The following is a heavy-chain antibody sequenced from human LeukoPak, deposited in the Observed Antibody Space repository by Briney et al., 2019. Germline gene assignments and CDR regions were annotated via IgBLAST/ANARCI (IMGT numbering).Heavy chain of an antibody. D-gene: IGHD5-24*01. CDR3: ARDGYNPTPLRD. J-gene: IGHJ4*02. V-gene: IGHV1-69*04. CDR2: IIPIFGIA. Sequence: SSVKVSCKVSGGTFSSYAISGVRQAPGQGLEWMGRIIPIFGIANYAQKFQGRVTITADKSTSTAYMELSSLRSEDTAVYYCARDGYNPTPLRDWGQGTLVTVSS. CDR1: GGTFSSYA.